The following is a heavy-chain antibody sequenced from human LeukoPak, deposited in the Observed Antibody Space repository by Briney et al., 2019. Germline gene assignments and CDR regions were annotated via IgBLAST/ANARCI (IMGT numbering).Heavy chain of an antibody. J-gene: IGHJ4*02. D-gene: IGHD6-13*01. V-gene: IGHV1-2*02. CDR1: GYTFTGAY. Sequence: ASVKVSCKASGYTFTGAYIHWVRQAPRQGPEWMGWINSYSGGTNYAQKFQGRVTLTRDTSLGTAYMGLSRLRSDDTAVYYCARQGEAASFDYWGQGTLVTVSS. CDR2: INSYSGGT. CDR3: ARQGEAASFDY.